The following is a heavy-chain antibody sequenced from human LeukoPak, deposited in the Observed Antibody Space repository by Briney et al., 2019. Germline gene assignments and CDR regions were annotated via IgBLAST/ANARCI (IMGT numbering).Heavy chain of an antibody. J-gene: IGHJ4*02. CDR1: GFTFSSYE. D-gene: IGHD2/OR15-2a*01. CDR3: ARGSMRLSDY. CDR2: ISSSGSTI. V-gene: IGHV3-48*03. Sequence: GGSLRLSCAASGFTFSSYEMNWVRQAPGKGLEWVSYISSSGSTIYYADSVKGRFTISRDNAKNSLYLQMNSLRAEDTAVYYCARGSMRLSDYWGQGTLVTVSS.